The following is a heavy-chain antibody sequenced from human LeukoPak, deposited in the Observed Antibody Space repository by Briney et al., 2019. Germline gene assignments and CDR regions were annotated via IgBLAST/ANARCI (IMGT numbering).Heavy chain of an antibody. CDR1: GGTFSSYA. CDR3: ARAADILTGYYVY. D-gene: IGHD3-9*01. CDR2: IIPIFGTA. J-gene: IGHJ4*02. V-gene: IGHV1-69*06. Sequence: SVKVSCKASGGTFSSYAISWVRQAPGQGLEWMGGIIPIFGTANYAQKFQGRVTITADKSTSTAYMELSSLRSEDTAVYYCARAADILTGYYVYWGQGTLVTVSS.